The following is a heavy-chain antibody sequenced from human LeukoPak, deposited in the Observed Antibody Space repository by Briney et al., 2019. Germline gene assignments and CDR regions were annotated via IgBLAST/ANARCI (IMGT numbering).Heavy chain of an antibody. V-gene: IGHV1-69*04. CDR1: GGTFSSYT. Sequence: SVKVSCKTSGGTFSSYTISLVRQAPGQGIEWMGRITPILGIANYAQKIQGRVTITADKSTSTAYMELSSLRSEDTAVYYCARDQGSYCGGDCYFLRPLDYWGQGTLVTVSS. D-gene: IGHD2-21*01. CDR2: ITPILGIA. CDR3: ARDQGSYCGGDCYFLRPLDY. J-gene: IGHJ4*02.